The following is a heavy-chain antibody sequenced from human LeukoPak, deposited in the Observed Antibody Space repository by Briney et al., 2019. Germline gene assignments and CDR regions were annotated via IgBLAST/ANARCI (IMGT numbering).Heavy chain of an antibody. V-gene: IGHV3-23*01. Sequence: PGGSLRLSCAASGFTFSSHVMNWVRQAPGKGLEWVSAISGSSGSTYYADSVKGRFTISRDNSKNTLYLQMNSLRAEDTAVYYCAKDSGITMIVVVITNFDYWGQGTLVTVSS. CDR2: ISGSSGST. CDR1: GFTFSSHV. CDR3: AKDSGITMIVVVITNFDY. J-gene: IGHJ4*02. D-gene: IGHD3-22*01.